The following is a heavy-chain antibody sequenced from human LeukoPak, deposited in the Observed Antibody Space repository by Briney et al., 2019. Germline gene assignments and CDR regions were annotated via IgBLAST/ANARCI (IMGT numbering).Heavy chain of an antibody. CDR3: ARAKWMATREGTFDY. CDR1: GGTFNNYA. D-gene: IGHD5-24*01. V-gene: IGHV1-69*04. J-gene: IGHJ4*02. Sequence: ASVKVSCKTSGGTFNNYAISWVRQAPGQGLEWMGRIIPILGIPDYAQNFQGRVTITADKSTSTAYMELSSLRSEDTAVYYCARAKWMATREGTFDYWGQGTLVTVSS. CDR2: IIPILGIP.